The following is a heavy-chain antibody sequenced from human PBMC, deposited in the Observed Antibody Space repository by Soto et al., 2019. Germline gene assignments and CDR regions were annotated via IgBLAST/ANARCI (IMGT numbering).Heavy chain of an antibody. CDR1: GLTFPAYY. J-gene: IGHJ4*02. CDR3: SRENWFQDY. D-gene: IGHD3-10*01. V-gene: IGHV3-7*03. Sequence: XASLGLSCAASGLTFPAYYMTWVRQAPGKGLEWVASIKSDGSEQYYVDSVNGRFTISRDNAKQALYLQMNSLRAGDTALYYCSRENWFQDYWGQGTLVTVSS. CDR2: IKSDGSEQ.